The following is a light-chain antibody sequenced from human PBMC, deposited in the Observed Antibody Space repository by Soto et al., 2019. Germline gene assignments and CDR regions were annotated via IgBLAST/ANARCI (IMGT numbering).Light chain of an antibody. V-gene: IGKV1-39*01. CDR3: QQIYSTPYT. J-gene: IGKJ2*01. CDR1: QSINSY. Sequence: DIQLTQSPSPLSASVGDRVTITCRASQSINSYLNWYQQKPGKAPNLLIYAASGLQGGVPSRFSGSGSGTDFTLTITNLQPEDFATYYCQQIYSTPYTFGQGTKLEIK. CDR2: AAS.